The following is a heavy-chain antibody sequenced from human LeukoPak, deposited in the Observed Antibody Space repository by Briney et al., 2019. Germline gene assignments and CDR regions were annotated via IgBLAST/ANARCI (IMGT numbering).Heavy chain of an antibody. CDR3: GRGGDGGGIYRHNWFDP. D-gene: IGHD2-21*01. CDR1: GGSISSYY. V-gene: IGHV4-59*01. CDR2: IYYSGST. Sequence: SETLSLTCTVSGGSISSYYWSWIRQPPGNGLEWIGYIYYSGSTNYNPSLKSRVTISVDTSKNQFSLKLSSVTAADTAVYYCGRGGDGGGIYRHNWFDPWGQGTLVTVSS. J-gene: IGHJ5*02.